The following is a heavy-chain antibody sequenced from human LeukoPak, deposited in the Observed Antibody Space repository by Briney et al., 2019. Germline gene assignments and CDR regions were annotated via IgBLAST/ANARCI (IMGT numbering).Heavy chain of an antibody. V-gene: IGHV1-69*04. Sequence: SVKVSCKASGGTFSSYAISWVRQAPGQGLEWMGRIIPILGIANYAQKFQGRVTITADKSTSTAYMELSSLRSEDTAVYYCARSFGSANEETYYYDSSGYSNHDYWGQGTLVTVSS. D-gene: IGHD3-22*01. J-gene: IGHJ4*02. CDR1: GGTFSSYA. CDR3: ARSFGSANEETYYYDSSGYSNHDY. CDR2: IIPILGIA.